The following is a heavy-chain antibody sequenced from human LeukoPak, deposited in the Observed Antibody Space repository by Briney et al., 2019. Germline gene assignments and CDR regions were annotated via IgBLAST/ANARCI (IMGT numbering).Heavy chain of an antibody. CDR2: ISYDGSNK. D-gene: IGHD2-2*01. V-gene: IGHV3-30*03. CDR1: GFTFSSYG. CDR3: ARDLTTSGVNY. J-gene: IGHJ4*02. Sequence: GGSLRLSCAASGFTFSSYGMHWVRQAPGKGLEWVAVISYDGSNKYYADSVKGRFTISRDNSKNTLYLQMNSLRAEDTAVYYCARDLTTSGVNYWGQGTLVTVSS.